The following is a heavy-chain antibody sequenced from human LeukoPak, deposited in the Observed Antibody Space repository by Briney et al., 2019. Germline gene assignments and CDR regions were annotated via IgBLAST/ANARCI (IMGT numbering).Heavy chain of an antibody. CDR3: AKGSSSSRPYYFDY. CDR1: GFTFSSYA. D-gene: IGHD6-6*01. CDR2: ITDSGGST. J-gene: IGHJ4*02. V-gene: IGHV3-23*01. Sequence: GGSLRLSCAASGFTFSSYAMSWVRQAPGKGLEWFSAITDSGGSTYHADSVKGRFTNSRDNSKDTLYLQMNSLRAEDTAVYYCAKGSSSSRPYYFDYWGQGTLVTVSS.